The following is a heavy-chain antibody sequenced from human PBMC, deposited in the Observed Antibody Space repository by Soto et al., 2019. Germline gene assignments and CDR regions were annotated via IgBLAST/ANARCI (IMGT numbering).Heavy chain of an antibody. D-gene: IGHD3-22*01. Sequence: SETLSLTCTVSGGSISSSSYYWGWIRQPPGKGLEWIGSIYYSGSTYYNPSLKSRVTISVDTSKNQFSLKLSSVTAADTAVYYCARIVSYYDSSGYYLVSRYYYGMDVWGQGTTVTSP. CDR3: ARIVSYYDSSGYYLVSRYYYGMDV. J-gene: IGHJ6*02. CDR2: IYYSGST. V-gene: IGHV4-39*01. CDR1: GGSISSSSYY.